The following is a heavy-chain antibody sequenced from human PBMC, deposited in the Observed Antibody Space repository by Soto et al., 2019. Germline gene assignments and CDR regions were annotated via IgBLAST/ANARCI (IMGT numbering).Heavy chain of an antibody. Sequence: GASVKVSCKASGYTFTSYYMHWVRQAPGQGLEWMGIINPSGGSTRYAQKFQGRVTMTRDTSTNTVYMELSSLRSEDTAVYYCARGLIYDSSGYYFDYWGQGTLVTVSS. V-gene: IGHV1-46*01. D-gene: IGHD3-22*01. CDR1: GYTFTSYY. CDR3: ARGLIYDSSGYYFDY. J-gene: IGHJ4*02. CDR2: INPSGGST.